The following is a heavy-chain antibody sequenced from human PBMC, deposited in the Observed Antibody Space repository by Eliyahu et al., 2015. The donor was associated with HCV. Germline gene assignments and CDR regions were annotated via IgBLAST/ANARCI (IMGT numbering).Heavy chain of an antibody. CDR1: GFXFSSYA. CDR2: ISYDGSNK. J-gene: IGHJ5*02. Sequence: QVQLVESGGGVVQPGRSLRLSCAASGFXFSSYAMHWVRQAPGKGLEWVAVISYDGSNKYYADSVKGRFTISRDNSKNTLYLQMNSLRAEDTAVYYCARDGRAVEVAGTLVVGWFDPWGQGTLVTVSS. V-gene: IGHV3-30-3*01. CDR3: ARDGRAVEVAGTLVVGWFDP. D-gene: IGHD6-19*01.